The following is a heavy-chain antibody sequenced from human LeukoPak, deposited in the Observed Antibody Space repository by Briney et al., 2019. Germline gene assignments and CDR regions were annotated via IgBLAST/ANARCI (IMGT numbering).Heavy chain of an antibody. V-gene: IGHV3-21*01. CDR3: ATVPVQFWSGYAFDY. D-gene: IGHD3-3*01. CDR1: GFTFSSYS. Sequence: PGGSLRLSCAASGFTFSSYSMNWVRQAPGKGLEWVSSISSSSSYIYYADSVKGRFTISRDNAKNSLYLQMNSLRAEDTAVYYCATVPVQFWSGYAFDYWGQGTLVTVSS. CDR2: ISSSSSYI. J-gene: IGHJ4*02.